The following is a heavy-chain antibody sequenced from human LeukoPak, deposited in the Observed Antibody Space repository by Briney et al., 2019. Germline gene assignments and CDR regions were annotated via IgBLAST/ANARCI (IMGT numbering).Heavy chain of an antibody. CDR1: GFTFNIYG. Sequence: PGRSLRLSCAGSGFTFNIYGIHWVRQAPGKGLEWVAVISYDGNNQYYTDSVRGRFTISRDTSNNTLCLQMNSLRVDDTAVYYCARGLNRYFTTVTPLGDYWGQGTLVTVSS. J-gene: IGHJ4*02. CDR3: ARGLNRYFTTVTPLGDY. D-gene: IGHD4-17*01. V-gene: IGHV3-30-3*01. CDR2: ISYDGNNQ.